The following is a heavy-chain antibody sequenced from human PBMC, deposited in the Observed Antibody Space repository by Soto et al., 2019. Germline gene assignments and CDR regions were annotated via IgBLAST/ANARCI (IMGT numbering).Heavy chain of an antibody. J-gene: IGHJ5*02. CDR1: GYTFTGYY. Sequence: ASVKVSRKASGYTFTGYYMHWVRQAPGQGLEWMGWINPNSGGTNYAQKFQGWVTMTRDTSISTAYMELSRLRSDDTAVYYCARSEINYDILTGYWFDPWGQGTLVT. CDR2: INPNSGGT. CDR3: ARSEINYDILTGYWFDP. V-gene: IGHV1-2*04. D-gene: IGHD3-9*01.